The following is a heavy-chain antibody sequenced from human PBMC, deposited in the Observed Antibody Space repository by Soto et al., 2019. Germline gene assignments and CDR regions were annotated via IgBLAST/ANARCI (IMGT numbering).Heavy chain of an antibody. Sequence: ASVKVSCKASVYTFTSYAMHWVRQAPGQRLEWMGWINAGNGNTKYSQKFQGRVTITRDTSASTAYMELSSLRSEDTAVYYCARIYSSSWYGDAFDIWGQGTMVTVSS. J-gene: IGHJ3*02. V-gene: IGHV1-3*01. CDR3: ARIYSSSWYGDAFDI. CDR2: INAGNGNT. CDR1: VYTFTSYA. D-gene: IGHD6-13*01.